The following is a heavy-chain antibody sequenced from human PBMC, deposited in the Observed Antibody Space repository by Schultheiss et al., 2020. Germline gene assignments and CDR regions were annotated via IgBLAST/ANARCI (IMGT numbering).Heavy chain of an antibody. Sequence: GGSLRLSCAASGFTFSSYAMSWVRQAPGKGLEWVAVISYDGSNKYYADSVKGRFTISRDNAKNSLYLQMNSLRAEDTALYYCAKDSYYYYYYMDVWGKGTTVNGYS. CDR3: AKDSYYYYYYMDV. J-gene: IGHJ6*03. CDR1: GFTFSSYA. CDR2: ISYDGSNK. V-gene: IGHV3-30*18.